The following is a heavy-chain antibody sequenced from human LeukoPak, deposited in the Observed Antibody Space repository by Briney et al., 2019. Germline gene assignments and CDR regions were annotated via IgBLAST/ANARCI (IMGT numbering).Heavy chain of an antibody. D-gene: IGHD5-12*01. V-gene: IGHV1-8*01. J-gene: IGHJ4*02. CDR1: GYTFTRYD. Sequence: ASVKVSCKASGYTFTRYDINWVRQATGQGLEWMGWMNPNSGNTGYAQKFQGRVTMTRNTSISTAYMELSSLRSEDTAVYYCARVRKYSGYVDYWGQGTLVTVSS. CDR3: ARVRKYSGYVDY. CDR2: MNPNSGNT.